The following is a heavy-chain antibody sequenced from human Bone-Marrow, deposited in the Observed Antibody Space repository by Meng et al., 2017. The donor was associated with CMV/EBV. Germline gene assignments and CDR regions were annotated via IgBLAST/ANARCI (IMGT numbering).Heavy chain of an antibody. CDR3: ARGRTSYYDFWSGYHTW. Sequence: GESLKISCAASGFTFSSYWMHWVRQAPGKGLVWVSRINSDGSSTSYADSVKGRFTISRDNAKNTLYLQMNSLRAEDTAVYYCARGRTSYYDFWSGYHTWWGQTTLATVSS. J-gene: IGHJ4*02. CDR2: INSDGSST. V-gene: IGHV3-74*01. D-gene: IGHD3-3*01. CDR1: GFTFSSYW.